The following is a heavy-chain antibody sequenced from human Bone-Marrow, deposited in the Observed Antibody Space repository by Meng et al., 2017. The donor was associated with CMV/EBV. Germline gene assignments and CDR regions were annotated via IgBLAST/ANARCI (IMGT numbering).Heavy chain of an antibody. J-gene: IGHJ1*01. CDR3: AREVVPAAKLGFQH. V-gene: IGHV1-18*01. Sequence: ASVKVSCKASGYTFTSYGISWVRQAPGQGLEWMGWISAYNGNTNYAQKLQGRVTMTTDTSTSTAYMELSSLRSEDTAVYYCAREVVPAAKLGFQHWGQGTLVSVSS. CDR1: GYTFTSYG. CDR2: ISAYNGNT. D-gene: IGHD2-2*01.